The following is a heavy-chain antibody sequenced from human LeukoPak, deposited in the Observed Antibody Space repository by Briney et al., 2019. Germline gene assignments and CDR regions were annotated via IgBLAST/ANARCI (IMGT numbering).Heavy chain of an antibody. Sequence: PGGSLRLSCAASGFTFSSYGMHWVRQAPGKGLEWVAVISYDGSNKYYADSVKGRFTISRDNSKNTLHLQMNSLRAEDTAVYYCAKDPSGSSGWYVLDYWGQGTLVTVSS. CDR2: ISYDGSNK. J-gene: IGHJ4*02. CDR3: AKDPSGSSGWYVLDY. CDR1: GFTFSSYG. D-gene: IGHD6-19*01. V-gene: IGHV3-30*18.